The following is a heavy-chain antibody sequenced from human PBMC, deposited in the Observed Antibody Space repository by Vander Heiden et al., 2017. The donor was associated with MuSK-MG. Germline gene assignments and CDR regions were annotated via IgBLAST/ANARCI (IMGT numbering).Heavy chain of an antibody. V-gene: IGHV3-48*02. CDR1: GFTFSSYS. CDR3: ARVNIVVVPAAIPYYYYMDV. J-gene: IGHJ6*03. CDR2: ISSSSSTI. Sequence: EVQLVESGGGLVQPGGSLRLSCAASGFTFSSYSMNWVRQAPGKGLEWVSYISSSSSTIYYADSVKGRFTISRDNAKNSLYLQMNSLRDEDTAVYYCARVNIVVVPAAIPYYYYMDVWGKGTTVTVSS. D-gene: IGHD2-2*01.